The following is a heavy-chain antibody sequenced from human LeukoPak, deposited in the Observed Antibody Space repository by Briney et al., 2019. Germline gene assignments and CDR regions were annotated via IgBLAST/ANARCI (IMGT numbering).Heavy chain of an antibody. J-gene: IGHJ4*02. D-gene: IGHD3-22*01. CDR2: INPGGGST. CDR3: ARDRDYDSSPEGYFDY. CDR1: GYTFTTYY. Sequence: ASVKVSCKASGYTFTTYYIQWVRQAPGQGLEWMGMINPGGGSTTYSQKFQGRVAMSRDTSTSTVYMELSSLRAEDTAMYYCARDRDYDSSPEGYFDYWGQGTLVTVSS. V-gene: IGHV1-46*01.